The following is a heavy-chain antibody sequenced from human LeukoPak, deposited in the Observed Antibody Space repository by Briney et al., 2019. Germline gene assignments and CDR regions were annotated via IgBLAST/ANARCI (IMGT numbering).Heavy chain of an antibody. CDR2: IKGKTDGGTT. CDR3: TTGSDCSGGSCYLYYYYYGMDV. J-gene: IGHJ6*04. V-gene: IGHV3-15*01. CDR1: GFTFSNAW. Sequence: GGSLRLSCAASGFTFSNAWMSWVRQAPGKGLEWVGRIKGKTDGGTTDYAAPVKGRFTISRDDSKNTLYLQMNSLKTEDTAVYYCTTGSDCSGGSCYLYYYYYGMDVWGKGTTVTVSS. D-gene: IGHD2-15*01.